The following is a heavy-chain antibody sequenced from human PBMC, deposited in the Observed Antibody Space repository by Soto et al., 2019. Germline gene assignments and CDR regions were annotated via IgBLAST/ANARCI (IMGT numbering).Heavy chain of an antibody. J-gene: IGHJ4*02. CDR2: IKQDGSEE. CDR1: GFTFSSYW. D-gene: IGHD6-13*01. CDR3: ARDSSSSWPYYFDY. Sequence: GSRRLSCAASGFTFSSYWMSWVRQAPGKGLEWVTNIKQDGSEEYYVDSVKGRFTVSRDNAKNSLYLQMNSLRAEDTAVYYCARDSSSSWPYYFDYWGQGTLVTVS. V-gene: IGHV3-7*03.